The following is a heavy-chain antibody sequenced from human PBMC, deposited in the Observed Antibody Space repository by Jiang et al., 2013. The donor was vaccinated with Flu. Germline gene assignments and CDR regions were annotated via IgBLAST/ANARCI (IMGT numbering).Heavy chain of an antibody. CDR2: ISYDGSNK. J-gene: IGHJ4*02. D-gene: IGHD6-13*01. CDR1: GFTFSSYG. V-gene: IGHV3-30*18. CDR3: AKSIAAAGTLSFDY. Sequence: QLLESGGGVVQPGRSLRLSCAASGFTFSSYGMHWVRQAPGKGLEWVAVISYDGSNKYYADSVKGRFTISRDNSKNTLYLQMNSLRAEDTAVYYCAKSIAAAGTLSFDYWGQGTLVTVSS.